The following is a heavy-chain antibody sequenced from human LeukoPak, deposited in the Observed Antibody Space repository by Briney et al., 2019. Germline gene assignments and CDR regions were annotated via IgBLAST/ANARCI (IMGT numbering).Heavy chain of an antibody. V-gene: IGHV3-21*01. CDR1: GFTFSSYS. CDR2: ISSSSSYI. J-gene: IGHJ5*02. Sequence: PGGSLRLSCAASGFTFSSYSMNWVRQPPGKGLEWVSSISSSSSYIYYAGSVKGRFTISRDNAKNSLYLQMNSLRAEDTAVYYCARDPLRSYNWFDPWGQGTLVTVSS. CDR3: ARDPLRSYNWFDP.